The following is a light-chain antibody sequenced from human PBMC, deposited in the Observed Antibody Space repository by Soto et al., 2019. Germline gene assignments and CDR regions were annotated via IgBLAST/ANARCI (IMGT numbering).Light chain of an antibody. CDR3: QQYGSSPRT. V-gene: IGKV3-20*01. CDR1: QSLSSTY. Sequence: HAPATPSLSPGGPAPLSCWPSQSLSSTYLAWYQQKPGQAPRLVIYDASSRANGIPDRFSGSGSGTDFTLTISRLEPEDFAVYYCQQYGSSPRTFGQGTKVDIK. J-gene: IGKJ1*01. CDR2: DAS.